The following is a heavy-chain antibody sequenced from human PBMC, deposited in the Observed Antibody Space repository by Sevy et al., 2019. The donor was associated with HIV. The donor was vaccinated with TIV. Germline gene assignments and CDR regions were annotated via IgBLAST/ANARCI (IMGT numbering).Heavy chain of an antibody. CDR1: GYTFTSYG. D-gene: IGHD6-25*01. CDR2: ISAYNGNT. J-gene: IGHJ4*02. V-gene: IGHV1-18*01. Sequence: ASVKVSCKASGYTFTSYGISWVRQAPGQGLEWMGWISAYNGNTNYAQTLQGRVTMTTDTSTSTAYTERRSLGSDATAAYYCARRIAAAPPLDYWGQGTLVTVSS. CDR3: ARRIAAAPPLDY.